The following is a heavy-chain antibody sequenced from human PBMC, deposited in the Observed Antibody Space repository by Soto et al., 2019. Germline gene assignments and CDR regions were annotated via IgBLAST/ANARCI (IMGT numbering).Heavy chain of an antibody. J-gene: IGHJ6*02. CDR2: ISYDGSNK. CDR1: GFTFSSYA. D-gene: IGHD3-10*01. CDR3: ARDLYGVYYYYGMDV. Sequence: GGSLRLSCAASGFTFSSYAMHWVRQAPGKGLEWVAVISYDGSNKYYADSVKGRFTISRDNSKNTLYLQMNSLRAEDTAVYYCARDLYGVYYYYGMDVWGQGTTVTVSS. V-gene: IGHV3-30-3*01.